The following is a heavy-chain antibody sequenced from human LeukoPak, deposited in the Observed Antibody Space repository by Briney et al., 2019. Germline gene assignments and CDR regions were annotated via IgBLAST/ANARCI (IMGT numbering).Heavy chain of an antibody. D-gene: IGHD3-9*01. J-gene: IGHJ3*02. CDR3: AKEFDRWGAFDI. CDR1: GFTFSSYG. CDR2: ISYDGSNK. V-gene: IGHV3-30*18. Sequence: TGGSLRLSCAASGFTFSSYGMHWVRQAPGKGLEWVAVISYDGSNKYYADSVKGRFTISRDNSKNTLYLQMNSLRAEDTAVYYCAKEFDRWGAFDIWGQGTMVTVSS.